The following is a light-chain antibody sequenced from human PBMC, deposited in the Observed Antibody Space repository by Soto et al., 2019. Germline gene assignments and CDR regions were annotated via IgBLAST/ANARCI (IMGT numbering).Light chain of an antibody. CDR2: LNSDGSH. CDR1: SGHGTYA. V-gene: IGLV4-69*01. J-gene: IGLJ2*01. Sequence: QPVLTQSPSASASLGASVRLTCTLSSGHGTYAIAWHQQQPEKGPRYLMKLNSDGSHNKGDGIPDRFSGSSSGAERYLTISSLQSEDEADYYCQTWGTGDVVFGGGTKLTVL. CDR3: QTWGTGDVV.